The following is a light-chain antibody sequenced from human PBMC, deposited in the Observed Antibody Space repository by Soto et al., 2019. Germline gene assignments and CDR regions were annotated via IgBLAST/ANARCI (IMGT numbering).Light chain of an antibody. CDR3: QQSYSTWGT. CDR1: QSISSY. Sequence: DIQMTQSPSSLSASVGDRVTITCRASQSISSYLNWYQQKPGKAPKLLIYAASSLQSGVPSRFSGSGSGTDFTLTISSLQPEDFATYYCQQSYSTWGTFGQGTRPEIK. J-gene: IGKJ5*01. V-gene: IGKV1-39*01. CDR2: AAS.